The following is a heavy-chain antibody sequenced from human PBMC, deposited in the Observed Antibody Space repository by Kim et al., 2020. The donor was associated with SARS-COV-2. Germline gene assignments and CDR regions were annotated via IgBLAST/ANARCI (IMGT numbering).Heavy chain of an antibody. V-gene: IGHV3-30-3*01. D-gene: IGHD6-19*01. CDR3: ARGSQQWLVRGAFDI. Sequence: GGSLRLSCAASGFTFSSYAMHWVRQAPGKGLEWVAVISYDGSNKYHADSVKGRFTISRDNSKNTLYLQMNSLRAEDTAVYYCARGSQQWLVRGAFDIWG. CDR1: GFTFSSYA. CDR2: ISYDGSNK. J-gene: IGHJ3*02.